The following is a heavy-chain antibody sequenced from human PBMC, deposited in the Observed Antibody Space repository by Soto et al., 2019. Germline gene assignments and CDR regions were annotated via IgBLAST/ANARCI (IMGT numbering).Heavy chain of an antibody. CDR3: ARDVFSPPSAYMDV. CDR2: ISSSSSYI. V-gene: IGHV3-21*01. Sequence: GGSLRLSCAASGFTFSSYSMNWVRQAPGKGLEWVSSISSSSSYIYYADSVKGRFTISRDNAKNSLYLQMNSLRAEDTAVYYCARDVFSPPSAYMDVWGQGTAVTVSS. J-gene: IGHJ6*02. CDR1: GFTFSSYS. D-gene: IGHD2-2*01.